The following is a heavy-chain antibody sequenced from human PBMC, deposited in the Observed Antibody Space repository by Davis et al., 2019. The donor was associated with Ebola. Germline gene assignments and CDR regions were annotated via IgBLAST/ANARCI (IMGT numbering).Heavy chain of an antibody. CDR2: ISAFTGYT. CDR3: ARDRPYSSSPFRLDY. Sequence: WLRQAPGQGLEWMGWISAFTGYTSYAENFRGRVTMTMDRSLNTAFIELWSLRSDDTAVYFCARDRPYSSSPFRLDYWGQGTLVTVSS. D-gene: IGHD6-6*01. J-gene: IGHJ4*02. V-gene: IGHV1-18*01.